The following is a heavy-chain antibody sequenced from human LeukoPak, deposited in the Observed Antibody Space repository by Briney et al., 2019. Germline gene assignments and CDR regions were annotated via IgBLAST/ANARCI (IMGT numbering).Heavy chain of an antibody. J-gene: IGHJ4*02. V-gene: IGHV3-23*01. D-gene: IGHD3-22*01. Sequence: PGGTLRLSCAASGFTFSSYGMSWVRQAPGKGLEWVSAISGSGGDTYYADSVKGRFTISRDKSKNTLYLQMNSLRAEDTAVYYCALKTDSGGQGDYWGPGTLVTVSS. CDR2: ISGSGGDT. CDR1: GFTFSSYG. CDR3: ALKTDSGGQGDY.